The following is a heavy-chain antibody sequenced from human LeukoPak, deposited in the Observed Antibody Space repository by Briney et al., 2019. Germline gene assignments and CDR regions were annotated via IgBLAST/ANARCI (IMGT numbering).Heavy chain of an antibody. J-gene: IGHJ3*01. CDR3: ASEINWGSGAFDV. Sequence: PGWSLRLYCAGSGFFFNNFWMTWVRQAPGKGLEWVANINEDGSRANYVDSVKGRITISRDNAKNSLYLQMNSLRPEDTAIYYCASEINWGSGAFDVWGQGTIVTVSS. CDR2: INEDGSRA. D-gene: IGHD7-27*01. CDR1: GFFFNNFW. V-gene: IGHV3-7*01.